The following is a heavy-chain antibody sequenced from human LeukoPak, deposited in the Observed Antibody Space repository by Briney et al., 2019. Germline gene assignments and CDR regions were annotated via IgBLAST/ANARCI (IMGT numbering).Heavy chain of an antibody. CDR2: IASDGSHT. V-gene: IGHV3-30-3*01. J-gene: IGHJ3*02. CDR1: GFTFSNYF. D-gene: IGHD2-21*02. CDR3: ARERQDTVIHSGAFDI. Sequence: GGSLRLSCAASGFTFSNYFMHWVLQAPGKGLQWVADIASDGSHTFYVESVKGRFTISRDNSKNTLYLQMNSLGPEDTAVYFCARERQDTVIHSGAFDIWGQGTMVTVSS.